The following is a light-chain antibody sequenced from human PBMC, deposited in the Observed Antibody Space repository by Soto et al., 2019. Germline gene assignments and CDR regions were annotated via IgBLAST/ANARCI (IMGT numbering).Light chain of an antibody. J-gene: IGLJ2*01. CDR2: EVS. CDR3: SSYTSSNTLV. Sequence: QSALTQPASMSGSPGQSITISCTGTSSDVGAYNYASWYQQHPGKAPKLMIFEVSDRPSGVSNRFSGSKSGNTASLTISGLQAEDEADYYCSSYTSSNTLVFGGGTKLTVL. V-gene: IGLV2-14*01. CDR1: SSDVGAYNY.